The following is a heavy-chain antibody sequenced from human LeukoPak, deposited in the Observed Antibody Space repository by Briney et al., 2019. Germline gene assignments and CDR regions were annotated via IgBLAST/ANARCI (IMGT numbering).Heavy chain of an antibody. Sequence: GASVKVSCKASGYTFTSYDLNWVRQAPGQGLEWMGIINPSGGSTSYAQKFQGRVTMTRDMSTSTVYMELSSLRSEDTAVYYCARGWDWMNYFDYWGQGTLVTVSS. CDR3: ARGWDWMNYFDY. CDR2: INPSGGST. D-gene: IGHD3/OR15-3a*01. CDR1: GYTFTSYD. J-gene: IGHJ4*02. V-gene: IGHV1-46*01.